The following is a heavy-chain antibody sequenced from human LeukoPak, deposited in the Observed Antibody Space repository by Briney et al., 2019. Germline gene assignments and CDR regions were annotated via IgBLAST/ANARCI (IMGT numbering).Heavy chain of an antibody. CDR1: GGTFSSYA. J-gene: IGHJ3*02. V-gene: IGHV1-69*13. CDR2: IIPIFGTA. CDR3: ARHPGIAAAGTGAFDI. D-gene: IGHD6-13*01. Sequence: ASVKLSRKASGGTFSSYAISWVRQAPGQGLEWMGGIIPIFGTANYAQKFQGRVTITADESTSTAYMELSSLRSEDTAVYYCARHPGIAAAGTGAFDIWGQGTMVTVSS.